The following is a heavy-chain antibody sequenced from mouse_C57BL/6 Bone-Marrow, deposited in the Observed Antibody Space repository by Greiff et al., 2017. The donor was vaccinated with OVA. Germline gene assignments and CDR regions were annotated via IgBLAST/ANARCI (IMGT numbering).Heavy chain of an antibody. CDR1: GYAFTNYL. D-gene: IGHD1-1*01. CDR2: INPGSGGT. V-gene: IGHV1-54*01. CDR3: ARGAVYYGSSYAAMDY. Sequence: VMLVESGAELVRPGTSVKVSCKASGYAFTNYLIEWVKQRPGQGLEWIGVINPGSGGTNYNEKFKGKATLTADKSSSTAYMQLSSLTSEDSAVYVCARGAVYYGSSYAAMDYWGQGTSVTVSS. J-gene: IGHJ4*01.